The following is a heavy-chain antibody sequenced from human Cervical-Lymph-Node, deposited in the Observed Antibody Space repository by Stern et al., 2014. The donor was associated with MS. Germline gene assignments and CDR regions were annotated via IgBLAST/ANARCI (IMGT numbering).Heavy chain of an antibody. D-gene: IGHD2-21*02. CDR1: GYTLSEIS. J-gene: IGHJ6*02. V-gene: IGHV1-24*01. CDR3: ATHRGRVTYYYGMDV. Sequence: QVQLEQSGAEVKKPGASVKGSCKVSGYTLSEISMHWVRQAPGKGLAWMGGFDPEHGETRYGQKFQARVPMAEGRSTDTAYMELSSLRSEDTAVYYCATHRGRVTYYYGMDVWGQGTTVTVSS. CDR2: FDPEHGET.